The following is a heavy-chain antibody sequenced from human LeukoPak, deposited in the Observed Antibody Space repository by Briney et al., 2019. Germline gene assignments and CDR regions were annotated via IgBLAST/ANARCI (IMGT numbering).Heavy chain of an antibody. J-gene: IGHJ4*02. CDR2: ITGDGKTK. V-gene: IGHV3-48*03. CDR1: GFSISTYE. Sequence: GGSLRLSCAASGFSISTYEMNWVRQAPGKGLEWTSYITGDGKTKYYAPSVKGRFTISRDNAKNSVYLQMSSLRAEDTAVYYCARDLSIDYWGQGTLVTVSS. CDR3: ARDLSIDY.